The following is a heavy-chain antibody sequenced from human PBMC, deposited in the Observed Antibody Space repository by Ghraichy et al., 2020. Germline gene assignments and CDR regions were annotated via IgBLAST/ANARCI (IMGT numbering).Heavy chain of an antibody. CDR2: MIYSGTT. CDR3: ARQADRFSGRFVDP. V-gene: IGHV4-39*01. CDR1: GGSISSTNYY. J-gene: IGHJ5*02. D-gene: IGHD3-10*01. Sequence: SETLSLTCTVSGGSISSTNYYWAWIRQPPGKGLEFIASMIYSGTTYYNPSLRSRVSISVDTSKRQFSLKLSAVTAADTAVYYCARQADRFSGRFVDPWGQGTLVTVSS.